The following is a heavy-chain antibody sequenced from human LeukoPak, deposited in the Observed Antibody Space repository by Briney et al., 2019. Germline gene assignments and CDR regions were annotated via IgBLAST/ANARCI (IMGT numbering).Heavy chain of an antibody. J-gene: IGHJ4*02. CDR2: IIPILGIA. Sequence: SVKVSCKASGGTFSSYAISWVRQAPGQGLEWMGRIIPILGIANYAQKFQGRVTITADKSTSTAYMELSSLRSEDMAVYYCARGGDTMIVVPDYWGQGTLVTVSS. V-gene: IGHV1-69*04. CDR1: GGTFSSYA. CDR3: ARGGDTMIVVPDY. D-gene: IGHD3-22*01.